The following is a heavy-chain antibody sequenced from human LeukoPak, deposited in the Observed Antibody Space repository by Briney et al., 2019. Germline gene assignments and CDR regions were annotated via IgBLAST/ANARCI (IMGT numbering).Heavy chain of an antibody. CDR2: ISAYNGNT. Sequence: ASVKVSCKASGYTFTSYGISWVRQAPGQGLEWMGWISAYNGNTNYAQKLQGRVTMTTDTSTSTAYMELRSLRSDDTAVYYCARDSSWWGKLYFDYWGQGTLVTVSS. J-gene: IGHJ4*02. CDR3: ARDSSWWGKLYFDY. D-gene: IGHD2-15*01. V-gene: IGHV1-18*01. CDR1: GYTFTSYG.